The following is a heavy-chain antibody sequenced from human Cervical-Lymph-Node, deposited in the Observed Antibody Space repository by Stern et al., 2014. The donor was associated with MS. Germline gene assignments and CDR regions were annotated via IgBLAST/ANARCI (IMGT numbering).Heavy chain of an antibody. CDR3: ILSIRGACCLDY. D-gene: IGHD2-21*01. CDR1: GFTLSNAW. V-gene: IGHV3-15*01. Sequence: EVQLVESGGDLVKPGGSLRLSCAASGFTLSNAWMIWVRQAPGKGLERVGRIKSRSDGGTTDYSAPVKGRFSISRDDSKNTVYLQMNNLRIEDTAVYYCILSIRGACCLDYWGQGTLVTVSS. J-gene: IGHJ4*02. CDR2: IKSRSDGGTT.